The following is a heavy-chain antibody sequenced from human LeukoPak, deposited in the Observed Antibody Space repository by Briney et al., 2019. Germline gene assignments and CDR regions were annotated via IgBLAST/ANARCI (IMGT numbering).Heavy chain of an antibody. D-gene: IGHD3-10*01. V-gene: IGHV3-7*01. CDR1: GFIFGDNW. CDR3: GRWGVNAGLDY. J-gene: IGHJ4*02. Sequence: GGSLTLSCVASGFIFGDNWMGWVRQAPGKGLEWVANINPHGTEKYYADSLEGRFSVSRDNAKNSVYLQMNSLRVEDAGSYYCGRWGVNAGLDYWGQGSLVTVSS. CDR2: INPHGTEK.